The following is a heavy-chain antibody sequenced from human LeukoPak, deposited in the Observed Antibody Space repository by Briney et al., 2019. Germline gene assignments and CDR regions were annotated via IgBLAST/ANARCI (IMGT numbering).Heavy chain of an antibody. CDR2: ISYDGSNK. CDR3: ARTRRDGYNLPDY. V-gene: IGHV3-30-3*01. J-gene: IGHJ4*02. Sequence: GGSLRLSCAASGFTFSSYAMHWVRQAPGKGLEWVAFISYDGSNKYYADSVKGRFTISRDNSKNTLYLQMNSLRAEDTAVYYCARTRRDGYNLPDYWGQGTLVTVSS. CDR1: GFTFSSYA. D-gene: IGHD5-24*01.